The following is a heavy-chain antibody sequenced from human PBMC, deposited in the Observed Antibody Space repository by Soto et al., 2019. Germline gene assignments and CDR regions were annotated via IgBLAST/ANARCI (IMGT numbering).Heavy chain of an antibody. Sequence: EVQLLESGGGLVKPGGSRRLSCAPSGFRFSNSAMTGVRRAPGKGLECVSAISGSGGSTYYADSVKGRFTISRDNSENTLYLQMSILGAEDTAVYYCTKAPVVWGSSWYFDLWGRGTLVTVSS. J-gene: IGHJ2*01. CDR1: GFRFSNSA. D-gene: IGHD7-27*01. V-gene: IGHV3-23*01. CDR3: TKAPVVWGSSWYFDL. CDR2: ISGSGGST.